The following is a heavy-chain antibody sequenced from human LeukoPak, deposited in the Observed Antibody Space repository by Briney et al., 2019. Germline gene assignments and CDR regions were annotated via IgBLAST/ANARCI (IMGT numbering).Heavy chain of an antibody. CDR3: ARDSSSSGGYYYGMDV. D-gene: IGHD6-6*01. V-gene: IGHV3-66*02. Sequence: PGGSLRLSWAASGFTVSSNYMSWVRQAPGKGLEWVSVIYSGGSTYYADSVKGRFTISRDNSKNTLYLQMNSLRAEDTAVYYCARDSSSSGGYYYGMDVWGQGTTVTVSS. CDR1: GFTVSSNY. CDR2: IYSGGST. J-gene: IGHJ6*02.